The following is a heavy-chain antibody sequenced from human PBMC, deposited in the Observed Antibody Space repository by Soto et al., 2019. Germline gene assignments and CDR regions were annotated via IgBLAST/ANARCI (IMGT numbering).Heavy chain of an antibody. J-gene: IGHJ4*02. D-gene: IGHD6-13*01. CDR2: FDPEDGET. V-gene: IGHV1-24*01. Sequence: ASAKVSCKVSGYTLTELSMHWVRQAPGKGLEWMGGFDPEDGETIYAQKFQGRVTMTEDTSTDTAYMELSSLRSEDTAVYYCATGGPAAAAGTLPDYWGQGTLVTVSS. CDR1: GYTLTELS. CDR3: ATGGPAAAAGTLPDY.